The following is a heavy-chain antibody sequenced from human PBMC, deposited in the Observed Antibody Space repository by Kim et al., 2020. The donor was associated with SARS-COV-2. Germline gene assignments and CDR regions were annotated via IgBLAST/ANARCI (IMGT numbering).Heavy chain of an antibody. CDR1: GDSVSSNSAA. CDR2: TYYRSKWYN. D-gene: IGHD2-2*01. J-gene: IGHJ5*02. CDR3: ARAWPSYCSSTSCYPPVPYNWFDP. V-gene: IGHV6-1*01. Sequence: SQTLSLTCAISGDSVSSNSAAWNWLRQSPSRGLEWLGRTYYRSKWYNDYAVSLKSRITINPDTSKNQFSLQLNSVTPEDTAVYYCARAWPSYCSSTSCYPPVPYNWFDPWGQGTLVTVSS.